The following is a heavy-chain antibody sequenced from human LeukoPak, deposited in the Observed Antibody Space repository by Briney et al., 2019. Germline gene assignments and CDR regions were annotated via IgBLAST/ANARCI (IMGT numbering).Heavy chain of an antibody. V-gene: IGHV4-34*01. CDR1: GGSFSGYY. CDR3: ARGVYCSSTSCYSLRAGKGWYYYYYMDV. D-gene: IGHD2-2*02. J-gene: IGHJ6*03. Sequence: PSETLSLTCAVYGGSFSGYYWSWIRQPPGKGLEWIGEINHSGSTNYNPSLKSRVTISVDTSKNQFSLKLSSVTAADTAVYYCARGVYCSSTSCYSLRAGKGWYYYYYMDVWGKGTTVTVSS. CDR2: INHSGST.